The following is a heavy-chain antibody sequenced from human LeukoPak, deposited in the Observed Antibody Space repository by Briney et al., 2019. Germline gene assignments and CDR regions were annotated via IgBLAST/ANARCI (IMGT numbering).Heavy chain of an antibody. Sequence: SMKVSWTASGATFSSYAISWDRQAPGQGLGWMGGIIPIFGTANYAQKFQGRVTSTADGSTSTAYMELGSLRSEERGVYYCARVGGYGVFDYWGQGTLVTVS. CDR3: ARVGGYGVFDY. CDR1: GATFSSYA. D-gene: IGHD5-12*01. V-gene: IGHV1-69*13. CDR2: IIPIFGTA. J-gene: IGHJ4*02.